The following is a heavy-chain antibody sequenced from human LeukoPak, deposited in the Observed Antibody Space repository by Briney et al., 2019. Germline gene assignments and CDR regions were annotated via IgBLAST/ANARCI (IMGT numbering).Heavy chain of an antibody. D-gene: IGHD1-26*01. Sequence: GGSLRLSCAASGFTFSSHAMVWARQAPGKGLEWVSFISHDGSESFHTESVKGRFTISRDNFKNTVDLQVSGLKEEDTAVYYCARDWGQRGVGATLANWGQGTLVIVSS. CDR3: ARDWGQRGVGATLAN. J-gene: IGHJ4*02. V-gene: IGHV3-30-3*01. CDR2: ISHDGSES. CDR1: GFTFSSHA.